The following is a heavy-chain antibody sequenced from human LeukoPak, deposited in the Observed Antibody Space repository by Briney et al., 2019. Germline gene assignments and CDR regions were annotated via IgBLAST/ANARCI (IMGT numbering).Heavy chain of an antibody. J-gene: IGHJ4*02. V-gene: IGHV3-48*03. CDR2: ISSSGSTI. CDR3: AKDRNSWGQYYFDY. CDR1: GFTFSSYE. Sequence: GGSLRLSCAASGFTFSSYEMNWVRQAPGKGLEWVSYISSSGSTIYYADSVKGRFTISRDNAKNSLYLQMNSLRAEDTALYYCAKDRNSWGQYYFDYWGQGTLVTVSS. D-gene: IGHD6-6*01.